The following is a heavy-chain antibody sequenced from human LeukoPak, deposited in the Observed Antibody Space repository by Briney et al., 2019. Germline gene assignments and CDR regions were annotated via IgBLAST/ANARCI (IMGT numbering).Heavy chain of an antibody. J-gene: IGHJ4*02. V-gene: IGHV3-23*01. CDR1: GFTFSSYA. Sequence: SGGSLRLSCAASGFTFSSYAMGWVRQAPGKGLEWVSAISGSGGSTYYADSVKGRFTISRDNSKNTLYLQMNSLRAEDTAVYYCAKGYSSSWYLTIDYWGQGTLVTVSS. CDR2: ISGSGGST. D-gene: IGHD6-13*01. CDR3: AKGYSSSWYLTIDY.